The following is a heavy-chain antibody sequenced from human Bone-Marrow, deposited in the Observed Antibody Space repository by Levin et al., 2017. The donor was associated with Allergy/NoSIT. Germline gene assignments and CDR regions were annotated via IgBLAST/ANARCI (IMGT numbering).Heavy chain of an antibody. V-gene: IGHV3-30-3*01. J-gene: IGHJ1*01. CDR3: ARELTVAYCGGDCYRRSEYFQH. D-gene: IGHD2-21*02. Sequence: PGGSLRLSCAASGFTFSSYAMHWVRQAPGKGLEWVAVISYDGSNKYYADSVKGRFTISRDNSKNTLYLQMNSLRAEDTAVYYCARELTVAYCGGDCYRRSEYFQHWGQGTLVTVSS. CDR2: ISYDGSNK. CDR1: GFTFSSYA.